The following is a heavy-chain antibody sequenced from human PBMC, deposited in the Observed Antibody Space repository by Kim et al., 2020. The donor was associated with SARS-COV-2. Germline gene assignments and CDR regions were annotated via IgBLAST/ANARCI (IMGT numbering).Heavy chain of an antibody. CDR3: ARDLTPSTYAFDI. CDR2: SYRSGST. J-gene: IGHJ3*02. CDR1: GGSISSGAYY. Sequence: SETLSLTCTVSGGSISSGAYYWNWIRQHPGKGLEWIGYSYRSGSTYYNASLKSRVTISVDTSKNQFSQPLSSVTAADTAVSYCARDLTPSTYAFDIWGQG. V-gene: IGHV4-31*03.